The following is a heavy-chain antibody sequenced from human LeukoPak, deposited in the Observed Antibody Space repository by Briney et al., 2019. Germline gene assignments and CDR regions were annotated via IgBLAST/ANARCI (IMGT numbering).Heavy chain of an antibody. CDR2: IIPT. D-gene: IGHD2-2*01. V-gene: IGHV1-69*05. Sequence: ASVKVSCKASGYTFTGYYMHWVRQAPGQGPEWMGGIIPTQRFQGRVTITTDESTSTAYMELSSLRSEDTAVYYCARGYCSSTSCSAPYDYWGQGTLVTVSS. CDR1: GYTFTGYY. J-gene: IGHJ4*02. CDR3: ARGYCSSTSCSAPYDY.